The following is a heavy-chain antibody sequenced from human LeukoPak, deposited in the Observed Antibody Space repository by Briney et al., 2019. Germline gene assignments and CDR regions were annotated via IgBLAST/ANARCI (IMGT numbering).Heavy chain of an antibody. V-gene: IGHV5-51*01. Sequence: GESLKISCTVSGYIFTNYWIGWVRQMPGKGLEWMGVIYPGDYDPRYSASFEGQVTISADKSTSTAYLQWSSLKASDTAMYFCARHRAENANFYDDTFYYFLDYWGQGTLVTVSS. CDR2: IYPGDYDP. CDR1: GYIFTNYW. J-gene: IGHJ4*02. D-gene: IGHD3-22*01. CDR3: ARHRAENANFYDDTFYYFLDY.